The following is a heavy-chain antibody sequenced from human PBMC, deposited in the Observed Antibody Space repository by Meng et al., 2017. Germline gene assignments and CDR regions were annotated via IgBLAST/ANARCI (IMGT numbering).Heavy chain of an antibody. D-gene: IGHD6-19*01. V-gene: IGHV4-39*07. J-gene: IGHJ6*02. CDR2: SYYSGIT. Sequence: GSLRLSCTVSGGSISSSSYYWGWIRQPPGKGLEWIGSSYYSGITYYNPSLKSRVTISVDTSKNQFSLKLSSVTAADTAVYYCARYGPLTYSSGWYLNYYYYYGMDVWGQGTTVTVSS. CDR3: ARYGPLTYSSGWYLNYYYYYGMDV. CDR1: GGSISSSSYY.